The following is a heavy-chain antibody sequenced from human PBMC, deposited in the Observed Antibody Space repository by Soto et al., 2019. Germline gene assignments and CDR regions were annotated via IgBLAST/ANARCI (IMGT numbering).Heavy chain of an antibody. V-gene: IGHV1-3*01. D-gene: IGHD6-19*01. CDR2: INGGNGNT. CDR3: ARSGYSSGWYHWYFDF. Sequence: QVQLVQSGAEVKKPGASVKVSGKASGYIFTNYAIHWVRQAPGQRLEWMGWINGGNGNTKYSQKFQGRVTITRDTSVSTCYMDLSSLRSEDTVVYYCARSGYSSGWYHWYFDFWGRGTLVTVSS. CDR1: GYIFTNYA. J-gene: IGHJ2*01.